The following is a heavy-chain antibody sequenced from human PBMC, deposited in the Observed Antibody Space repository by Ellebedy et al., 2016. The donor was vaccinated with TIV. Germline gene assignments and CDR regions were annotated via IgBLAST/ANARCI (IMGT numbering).Heavy chain of an antibody. CDR1: GFSFNTYA. D-gene: IGHD2-15*01. Sequence: GESLKISCVVSGFSFNTYAMSWVRQAPGRGLEWVSVIGGSGGDTYYADSVKGRFTISRDNSKNTLFLQMNSLRAEDTAIYYCAKLFMAGYCNGGSCDWFDPWGQGTLVTVSS. CDR2: IGGSGGDT. V-gene: IGHV3-23*01. CDR3: AKLFMAGYCNGGSCDWFDP. J-gene: IGHJ5*02.